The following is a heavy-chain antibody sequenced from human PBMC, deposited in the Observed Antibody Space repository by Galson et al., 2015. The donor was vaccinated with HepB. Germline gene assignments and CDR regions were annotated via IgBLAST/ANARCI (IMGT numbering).Heavy chain of an antibody. Sequence: SLRLSCAASGFTFSSYAMSWVRQAPGKGLEWVSAISGSGGSTYYADSVKGRFTISRDNSKNTLYLQMNSLRAEDTAVYYCAKRIVEVRGTTNYYYYGMDVWGQGTTVTVSS. D-gene: IGHD3-10*01. CDR2: ISGSGGST. V-gene: IGHV3-23*01. CDR3: AKRIVEVRGTTNYYYYGMDV. CDR1: GFTFSSYA. J-gene: IGHJ6*02.